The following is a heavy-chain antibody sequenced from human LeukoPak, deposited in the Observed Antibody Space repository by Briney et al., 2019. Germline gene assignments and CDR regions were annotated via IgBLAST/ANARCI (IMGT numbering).Heavy chain of an antibody. J-gene: IGHJ4*02. CDR3: ALLSPSDANGDY. D-gene: IGHD3-10*01. V-gene: IGHV1-8*02. Sequence: ASVKVSCKASGYTFTSYYMHWVRQAPGQGLAWMGWMNPNSGNTGYAQKFQGRVTMTRNTSISTAYMELSSLRSEDTAVYYCALLSPSDANGDYWGQGTLVTVSS. CDR2: MNPNSGNT. CDR1: GYTFTSYY.